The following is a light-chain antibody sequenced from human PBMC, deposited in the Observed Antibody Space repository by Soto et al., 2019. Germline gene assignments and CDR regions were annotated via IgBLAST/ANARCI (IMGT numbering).Light chain of an antibody. Sequence: IQLTQSPSSLSASVGDSVTITCRASQDISSHLAWYQQKPGKAPKVLIYATSTLESGIPSRFSGSGSGTDFTLTISSLQAEDFATYYCQQVKSFLPLTFGGGTKVDIK. V-gene: IGKV1-9*01. J-gene: IGKJ4*01. CDR3: QQVKSFLPLT. CDR2: ATS. CDR1: QDISSH.